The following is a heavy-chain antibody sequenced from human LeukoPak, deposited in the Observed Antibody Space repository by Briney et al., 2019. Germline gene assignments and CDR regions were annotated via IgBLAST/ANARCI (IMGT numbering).Heavy chain of an antibody. D-gene: IGHD3-16*01. Sequence: GGSLRLSCTASGFTFGEYGMNWVRQAPGKGLEGVGFIRTKPYGGTAEYAASVKGRFTISRDDSKSIAYLQMNSLKTDDTAVYYCIRGSLGGGGRDFDFWGQGTLVTVSS. J-gene: IGHJ4*02. CDR2: IRTKPYGGTA. V-gene: IGHV3-49*04. CDR1: GFTFGEYG. CDR3: IRGSLGGGGRDFDF.